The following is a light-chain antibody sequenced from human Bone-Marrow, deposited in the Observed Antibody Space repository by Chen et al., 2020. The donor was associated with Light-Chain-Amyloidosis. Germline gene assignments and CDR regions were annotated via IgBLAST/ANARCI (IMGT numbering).Light chain of an antibody. Sequence: NFMLTQPHSVSESPGKTVIISCTRSSGSIATNYVQWYQQRPGSSPTTVIYEDDQRPSGVPDRFCGSIDRSSNSVSLTMSGLKPGDEAGYYCQCYRGSSQGALGGGTKLPVL. CDR2: EDD. CDR1: SGSIATNY. CDR3: QCYRGSSQGA. V-gene: IGLV6-57*01. J-gene: IGLJ3*02.